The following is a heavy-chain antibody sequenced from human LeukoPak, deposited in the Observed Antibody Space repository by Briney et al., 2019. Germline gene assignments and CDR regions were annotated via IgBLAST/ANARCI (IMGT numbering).Heavy chain of an antibody. CDR3: ARDGTGTGSY. CDR1: GGTFSSYA. CDR2: IIPILGIA. D-gene: IGHD1-7*01. J-gene: IGHJ4*02. V-gene: IGHV1-69*04. Sequence: SVKVSCKASGGTFSSYAISWVRQAPGQGLEWMGRIIPILGIANYAQKFQGRVTITADKSTSTAYMELSSLRSEDTAMYHCARDGTGTGSYWGQGTLVTVSS.